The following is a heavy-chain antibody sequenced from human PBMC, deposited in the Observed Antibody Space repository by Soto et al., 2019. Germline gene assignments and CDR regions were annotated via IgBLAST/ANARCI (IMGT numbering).Heavy chain of an antibody. Sequence: PLEILSLTCSVSGASMITYYWHWIRQAPGKGLEWIGFIYNSGRGSTGSNPSLTSRVTFSIETSKNQFSLKLDSVTAADTAVYYCARHFSVDYFDYWGQGALVTVS. CDR3: ARHFSVDYFDY. J-gene: IGHJ4*02. V-gene: IGHV4-59*01. CDR2: IYNSGRGST. CDR1: GASMITYY.